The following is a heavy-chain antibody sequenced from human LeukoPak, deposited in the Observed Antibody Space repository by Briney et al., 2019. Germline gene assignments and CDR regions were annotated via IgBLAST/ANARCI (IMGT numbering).Heavy chain of an antibody. V-gene: IGHV1-69*04. J-gene: IGHJ4*02. Sequence: SVKVSCKASGGTFSSYAISWVRQAPGQGLEWMGRIIPILGIANYAQKFQGRVTITADKSTSTAYMELSSLRSEDAAVYYCARDLTGSGWYDYWGQGTLVTVSS. D-gene: IGHD6-19*01. CDR2: IIPILGIA. CDR3: ARDLTGSGWYDY. CDR1: GGTFSSYA.